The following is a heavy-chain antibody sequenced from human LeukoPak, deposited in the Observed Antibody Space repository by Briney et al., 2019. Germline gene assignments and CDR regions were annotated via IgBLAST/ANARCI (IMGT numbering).Heavy chain of an antibody. Sequence: SETLSLTCTVSGGSISSYYWSRIRQPPGKGLEWIGYIYYSGSTNYNPSLKSRVTISVDTSKNQFSLKLSSVTAADTAVYYCASPRDTGDYWGQGTLVTVSS. J-gene: IGHJ4*02. CDR1: GGSISSYY. CDR3: ASPRDTGDY. D-gene: IGHD3-10*01. CDR2: IYYSGST. V-gene: IGHV4-59*08.